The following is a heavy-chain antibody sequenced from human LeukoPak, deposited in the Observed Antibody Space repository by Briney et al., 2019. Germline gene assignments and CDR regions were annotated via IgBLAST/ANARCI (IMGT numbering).Heavy chain of an antibody. J-gene: IGHJ4*02. CDR2: FGGSGGTI. Sequence: RGSLRLSCAASGFTFSAYAMSWVRQAPGKGLEWVSHFGGSGGTIYCADSVKGRFTISRDSSKNTLYLQMNNLRAEDTAVYYCARSDCGGDCHLLDYWGQGTLVTVSS. CDR1: GFTFSAYA. CDR3: ARSDCGGDCHLLDY. V-gene: IGHV3-23*01. D-gene: IGHD2-21*02.